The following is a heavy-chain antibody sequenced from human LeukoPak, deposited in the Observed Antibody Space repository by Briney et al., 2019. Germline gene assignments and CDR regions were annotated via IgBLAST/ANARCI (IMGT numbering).Heavy chain of an antibody. Sequence: PGGSLRLPCAASGFTSSSYAMHWVRQAPGKGLEWVAAIWYDGSNEYYVDSVTGRFTISRDNSKNTLFLQMNSLRAEDTAVYYCAREADCSGGTCYRGAFDIWGQGTMVTVSS. D-gene: IGHD2-15*01. CDR2: IWYDGSNE. J-gene: IGHJ3*02. CDR3: AREADCSGGTCYRGAFDI. V-gene: IGHV3-33*01. CDR1: GFTSSSYA.